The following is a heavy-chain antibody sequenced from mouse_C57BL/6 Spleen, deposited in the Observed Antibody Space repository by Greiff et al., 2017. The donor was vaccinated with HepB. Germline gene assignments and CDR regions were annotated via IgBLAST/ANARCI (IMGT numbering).Heavy chain of an antibody. CDR1: GFTFSDYG. D-gene: IGHD1-1*01. J-gene: IGHJ1*03. CDR2: ISNLAYSI. V-gene: IGHV5-15*01. CDR3: ARQYYGRHWYFDV. Sequence: VQRVDSVVFLFQPGGSLKLSCAASGFTFSDYGMAWVRQAPRKGPEWVAFISNLAYSIYYADTVTGRFTISRENAKNTLYLEMSSLRSEDTAMYYCARQYYGRHWYFDVWGTGTTVTVSS.